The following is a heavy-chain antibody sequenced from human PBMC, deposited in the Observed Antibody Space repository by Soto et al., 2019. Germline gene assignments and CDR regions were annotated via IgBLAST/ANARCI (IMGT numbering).Heavy chain of an antibody. CDR3: ARFVPCSYGTCALDS. V-gene: IGHV4-59*12. CDR2: IYYPGST. J-gene: IGHJ4*02. D-gene: IGHD2-15*01. Sequence: QVQLQESGPGLVKPSETLSLICTVSGGSISSYYWSWIRQPPGKGLEWIGYIYYPGSTNYNPSLKSRVTISLDTSKIQFSLKPTSVTAAHTAVYYCARFVPCSYGTCALDSWGQGTLVTVSS. CDR1: GGSISSYY.